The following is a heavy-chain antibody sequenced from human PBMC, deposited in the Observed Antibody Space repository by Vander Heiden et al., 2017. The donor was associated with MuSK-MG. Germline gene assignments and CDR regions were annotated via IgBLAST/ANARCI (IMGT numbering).Heavy chain of an antibody. CDR2: ISNDGTTT. CDR3: ARVLFGTGGYAMDV. Sequence: EVQLVESGGGLVQPGGSLRLSCAASGLTFSSAWMAWVRHVPGNGLVWVSRISNDGTTTTYADSVKGRFTISRDNAKNKLYLQIDSLRVEDTAVYYCARVLFGTGGYAMDVWGQGTTVTVSS. V-gene: IGHV3-74*01. D-gene: IGHD3-16*01. J-gene: IGHJ6*02. CDR1: GLTFSSAW.